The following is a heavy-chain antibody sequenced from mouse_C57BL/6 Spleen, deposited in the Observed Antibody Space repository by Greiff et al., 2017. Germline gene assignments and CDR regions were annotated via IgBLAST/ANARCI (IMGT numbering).Heavy chain of an antibody. V-gene: IGHV1-55*01. D-gene: IGHD1-1*01. CDR3: ARSYYYGSRSYWYFDV. J-gene: IGHJ1*03. CDR1: GYTFTSYW. Sequence: QVQLQQPGAELVKPGASVKMSCKASGYTFTSYWITWVKQRPGQGLAWIGDIYPGSGSTNYNEKFKSKATLTVDTSSSTAYMQLSSLTSEDSAVYYCARSYYYGSRSYWYFDVWGTGTTVTVSS. CDR2: IYPGSGST.